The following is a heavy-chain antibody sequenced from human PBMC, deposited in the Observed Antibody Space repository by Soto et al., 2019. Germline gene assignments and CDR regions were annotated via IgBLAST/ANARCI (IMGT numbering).Heavy chain of an antibody. CDR2: ISSSNSYI. CDR1: GFTFSSYS. J-gene: IGHJ3*02. CDR3: ARDGEHVWGSYRWSYAFDI. Sequence: GVSLRLSCAASGFTFSSYSMNWVRQAPGKGLEWVSSISSSNSYIYYADSVKGRFTISRDNAKNSLYLQMNSLRAEDTAVYYCARDGEHVWGSYRWSYAFDIWGQGTMVTVSS. V-gene: IGHV3-21*01. D-gene: IGHD3-16*02.